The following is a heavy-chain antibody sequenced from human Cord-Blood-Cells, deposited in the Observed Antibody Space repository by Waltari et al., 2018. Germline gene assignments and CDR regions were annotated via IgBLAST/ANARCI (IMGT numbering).Heavy chain of an antibody. CDR1: GGSFSGYY. CDR3: AGLDIAAAGYYYYYYMDV. CDR2: INHSRST. J-gene: IGHJ6*03. V-gene: IGHV4-34*01. D-gene: IGHD6-13*01. Sequence: QVQLQQWGAGLLKPSETLSLTCAVYGGSFSGYYWSWIRQPPGKGLEWIGEINHSRSTNYNPSLKSRVTISVDTSKTKFSLKLSSVTATDTAVYYCAGLDIAAAGYYYYYYMDVWGKGTTVTVSS.